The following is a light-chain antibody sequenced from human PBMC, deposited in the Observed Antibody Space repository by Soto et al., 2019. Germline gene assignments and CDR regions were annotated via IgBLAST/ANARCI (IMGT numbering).Light chain of an antibody. CDR1: KSVNSNY. CDR2: GIS. J-gene: IGKJ5*01. CDR3: HQHGQWPIT. Sequence: EIVMTQSPATLSVSPGERATLSCRASKSVNSNYLAWYQQKPGQAPRLLIYGISKRATDIPDRFSGSGSGTEFTLTISRLQPEDFATYYCHQHGQWPITFGQGTRLEIK. V-gene: IGKV3-20*01.